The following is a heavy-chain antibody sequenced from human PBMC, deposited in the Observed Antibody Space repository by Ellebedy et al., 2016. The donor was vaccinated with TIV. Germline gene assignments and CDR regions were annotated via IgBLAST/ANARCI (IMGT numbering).Heavy chain of an antibody. J-gene: IGHJ4*02. D-gene: IGHD5-24*01. CDR1: GGSISSYY. CDR2: IYYSGST. V-gene: IGHV4-59*01. Sequence: MPSETLSLTCTVSGGSISSYYWSWIRKPPGKRLEWIGYIYYSGSTNYNPSLKTRVTISVDTSKNQFSLKLSSVTVADTAVYYCASTDGYNYYWGQGTLVTVSS. CDR3: ASTDGYNYY.